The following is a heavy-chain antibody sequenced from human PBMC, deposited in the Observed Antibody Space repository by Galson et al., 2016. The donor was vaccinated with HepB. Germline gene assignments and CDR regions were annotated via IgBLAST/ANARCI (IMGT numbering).Heavy chain of an antibody. CDR2: ISWDGLKT. V-gene: IGHV3-43*01. CDR1: GFTFDDYT. Sequence: SLRLSCAASGFTFDDYTMHWVRQAPGKGLEWVSLISWDGLKTYYADSVKGRFTISRDNRKNSLYLQMDNLRNEDTALYYCGKDWGSLWESSGKGMDVRGQGTTVTVSS. D-gene: IGHD3-10*01. J-gene: IGHJ6*02. CDR3: GKDWGSLWESSGKGMDV.